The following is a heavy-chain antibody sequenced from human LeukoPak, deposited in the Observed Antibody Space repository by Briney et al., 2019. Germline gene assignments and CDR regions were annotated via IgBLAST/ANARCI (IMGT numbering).Heavy chain of an antibody. CDR1: GGSFSGYY. Sequence: SETLYLTCAVYGGSFSGYYWSWIRQPPGKGLEWIGEIKHSGSTNYNPSLKSRVTISVDTSETQFSLTLGSVTAADTAVYYCARGYSFPPPGHCFDPGGKGTLVTVSS. D-gene: IGHD2-21*01. V-gene: IGHV4-34*01. J-gene: IGHJ5*02. CDR2: IKHSGST. CDR3: ARGYSFPPPGHCFDP.